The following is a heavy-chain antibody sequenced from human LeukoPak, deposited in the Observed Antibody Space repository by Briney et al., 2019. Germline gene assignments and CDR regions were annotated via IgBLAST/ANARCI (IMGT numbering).Heavy chain of an antibody. CDR2: ISYDGSNK. CDR3: AKDRGKLQQLFDY. V-gene: IGHV3-30*18. J-gene: IGHJ4*02. D-gene: IGHD6-13*01. CDR1: GFTFSSYA. Sequence: GGSLRLSCAASGFTFSSYAMSWVRQAPGKGLEWVAVISYDGSNKYYADSVKGRFTISRDNSKNTLYLQMNSLRAEDTAVYYCAKDRGKLQQLFDYWGQGTLVTVSS.